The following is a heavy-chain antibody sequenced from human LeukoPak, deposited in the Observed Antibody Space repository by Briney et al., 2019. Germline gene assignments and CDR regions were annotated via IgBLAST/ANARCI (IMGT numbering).Heavy chain of an antibody. CDR2: ISSSSSYI. V-gene: IGHV3-21*04. J-gene: IGHJ3*02. CDR3: ARDYGVIDAFDI. D-gene: IGHD2-21*01. Sequence: GSLRLSCAASGFTFSSYSMNWVRQAPGKGLEWVSSISSSSSYIYYADSVKGRFTISRDNAKNSLYLQMNSLRAEDTAVYYCARDYGVIDAFDIWGQGTMVTVSS. CDR1: GFTFSSYS.